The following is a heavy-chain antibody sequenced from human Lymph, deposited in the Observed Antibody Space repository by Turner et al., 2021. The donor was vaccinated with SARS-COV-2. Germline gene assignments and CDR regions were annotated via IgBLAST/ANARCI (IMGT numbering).Heavy chain of an antibody. D-gene: IGHD3-10*01. J-gene: IGHJ4*02. CDR1: GFTFNNHA. CDR2: VSNNGGST. CDR3: AKVDREYGGFDY. Sequence: EVQLVGSGGGLVQPGGSPILSCAASGFTFNNHAMRWVRRAPGKGLEWVSTVSNNGGSTYSADSVKGRFTISRDNSKNTLYLQMNSLRIEDTAVYYCAKVDREYGGFDYWGQGTLVTVSS. V-gene: IGHV3-23*04.